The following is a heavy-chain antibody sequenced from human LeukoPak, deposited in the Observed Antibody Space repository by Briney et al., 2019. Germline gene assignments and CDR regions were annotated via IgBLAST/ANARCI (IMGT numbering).Heavy chain of an antibody. Sequence: GGSLRLSCAASGFTFSSYSMNWVRQAPGKGLEWVSYISSSSSTIYYADSVKGRFAISRDNAKNSLYLQMNSLRAEDTALYYCAKESYGSGSYYRVYWGQGTLVTVSS. CDR1: GFTFSSYS. J-gene: IGHJ4*02. CDR2: ISSSSSTI. V-gene: IGHV3-48*04. CDR3: AKESYGSGSYYRVY. D-gene: IGHD3-10*01.